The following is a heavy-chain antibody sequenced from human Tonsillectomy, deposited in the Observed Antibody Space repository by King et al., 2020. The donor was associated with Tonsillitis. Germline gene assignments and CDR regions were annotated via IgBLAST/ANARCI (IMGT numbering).Heavy chain of an antibody. J-gene: IGHJ4*02. Sequence: QLQESGPGLVKPSETLSLTCTVSGGSINNFYWSWIRQPPGEGLEWIGDIDYGGITYYNPSLKSRATISVDTSKNEFSLKLSSVTAADTAVYYCARDNPDSTLDYWGQGTLVTVSS. D-gene: IGHD1-14*01. CDR2: IDYGGIT. CDR1: GGSINNFY. V-gene: IGHV4-59*01. CDR3: ARDNPDSTLDY.